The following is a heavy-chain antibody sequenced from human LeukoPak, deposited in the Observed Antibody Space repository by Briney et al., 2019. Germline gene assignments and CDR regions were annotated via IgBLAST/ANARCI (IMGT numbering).Heavy chain of an antibody. D-gene: IGHD5-18*01. CDR3: ARQQDTTNPGY. Sequence: GGSLRLSCAPSGVTVSSNYMNGVRQAPGEGLEWGSIIYSGGNTYYADSVKGRFTISRDNSKNTLYLQMNGLRVEDTAVYYCARQQDTTNPGYWGQGTLVTVSS. V-gene: IGHV3-66*04. CDR2: IYSGGNT. J-gene: IGHJ4*02. CDR1: GVTVSSNY.